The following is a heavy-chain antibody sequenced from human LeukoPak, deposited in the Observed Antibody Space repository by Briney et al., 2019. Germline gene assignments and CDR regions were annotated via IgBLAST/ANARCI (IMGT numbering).Heavy chain of an antibody. CDR1: GFSFSSYG. D-gene: IGHD5-18*01. Sequence: GGSLRLSCAGSGFSFSSYGMHWVRQAPGKGLEWVSSISSSSIYIYYADSVKGRFTISRDNAKNSLYLQMNSLRAEDTAVYYCARSGYNYGYRFDYWGQGTLVAVSS. J-gene: IGHJ4*02. CDR3: ARSGYNYGYRFDY. V-gene: IGHV3-21*01. CDR2: ISSSSIYI.